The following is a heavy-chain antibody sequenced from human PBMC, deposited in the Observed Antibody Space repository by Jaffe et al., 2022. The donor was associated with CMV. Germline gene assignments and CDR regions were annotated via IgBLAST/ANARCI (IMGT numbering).Heavy chain of an antibody. V-gene: IGHV3-48*03. Sequence: EVQLVESGGGLVQPGGSLRLSCAASGFTFSSYEMNWVRQAPGKGLEWVSYISSSGSTIYYADSVKGRFTISRDNAKNSLYLQMNSLRAEDTAVYYCARLGYYYDSSGYDISVWGQGTLVTVSS. CDR1: GFTFSSYE. D-gene: IGHD3-22*01. CDR3: ARLGYYYDSSGYDISV. CDR2: ISSSGSTI. J-gene: IGHJ4*02.